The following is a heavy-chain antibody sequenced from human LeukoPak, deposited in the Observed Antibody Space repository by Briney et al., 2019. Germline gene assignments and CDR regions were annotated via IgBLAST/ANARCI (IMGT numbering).Heavy chain of an antibody. CDR1: GGSISSYY. J-gene: IGHJ4*02. Sequence: PSETLSLTCTVSGGSISSYYWSWIRQPPGKGLEWIGYIYTSGSTNYNPSLKSRVTISVDTSKNQFSLKLSSVTAADTAVYYCARSIAASYYFDYWGQGTLVTVFS. V-gene: IGHV4-4*09. CDR2: IYTSGST. CDR3: ARSIAASYYFDY. D-gene: IGHD6-6*01.